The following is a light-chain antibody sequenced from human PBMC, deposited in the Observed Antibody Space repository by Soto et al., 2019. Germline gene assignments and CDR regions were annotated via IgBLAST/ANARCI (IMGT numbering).Light chain of an antibody. CDR2: WAS. CDR3: QQYYSTRT. V-gene: IGKV4-1*01. CDR1: QSVLYSSNNKNY. J-gene: IGKJ1*01. Sequence: DIVMTQSPDSLAVSLGERATINCKSSQSVLYSSNNKNYLAWYQQKPGQPPKLLIYWASTRESGVPDRFSGSGSGTDFNLSISSLQAEDGAVYYCQQYYSTRTFGQGTKVEIK.